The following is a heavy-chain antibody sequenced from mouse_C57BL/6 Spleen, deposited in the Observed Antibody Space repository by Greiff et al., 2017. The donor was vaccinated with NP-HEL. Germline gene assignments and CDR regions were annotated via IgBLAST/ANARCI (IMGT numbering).Heavy chain of an antibody. CDR1: GFTFTDYY. CDR3: ARYGSSGYDY. J-gene: IGHJ2*01. CDR2: IRNKANGYTT. V-gene: IGHV7-3*01. D-gene: IGHD3-2*02. Sequence: DVMLVESGGGLVQPGGSLSLSCAASGFTFTDYYMSWVRQPPGKALEWLGFIRNKANGYTTEYSASVKGRFTISRDNSQSILYLQMNALRAEDSATYYCARYGSSGYDYWGQGTTLTVSS.